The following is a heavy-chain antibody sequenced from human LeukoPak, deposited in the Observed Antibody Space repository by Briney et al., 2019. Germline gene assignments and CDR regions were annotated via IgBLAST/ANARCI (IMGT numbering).Heavy chain of an antibody. CDR2: ISSSGSTI. V-gene: IGHV3-48*03. J-gene: IGHJ4*02. CDR3: ASMESALPLPDY. D-gene: IGHD2-21*02. CDR1: GFTFSSYE. Sequence: PGGSLRLSCAASGFTFSSYEMNWVRQAPGKGLEWVSYISSSGSTIYYADSVKGRFTISRDNAKNSLYLQMNSLRAEDTAVYYCASMESALPLPDYWGQGTLVTVSS.